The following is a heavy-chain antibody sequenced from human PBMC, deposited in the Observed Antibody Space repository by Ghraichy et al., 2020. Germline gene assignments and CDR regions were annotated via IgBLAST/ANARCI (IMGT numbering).Heavy chain of an antibody. J-gene: IGHJ4*02. CDR3: ARSGARVVTALPEF. D-gene: IGHD2-21*02. Sequence: LSLTCGASGFIFTTYYMTWVRQAPGKGLEWVANINQDGSETYYVDSVKGRFTISRDNAKNSLYLQMNSLRAEDTAVYYCARSGARVVTALPEFWGQGTLVTVSS. CDR2: INQDGSET. V-gene: IGHV3-7*01. CDR1: GFIFTTYY.